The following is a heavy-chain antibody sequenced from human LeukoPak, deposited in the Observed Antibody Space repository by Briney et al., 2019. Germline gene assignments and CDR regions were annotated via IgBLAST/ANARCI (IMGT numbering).Heavy chain of an antibody. CDR1: GFTFSSYW. Sequence: GGSLRLSCAASGFTFSSYWMSWVRQAPGKGLEWVANIKQDGSEKYYVESVKGRFTISRDNAKNSLFLQMSSLRAEDTAVYYCARRGLYYYDSSGYYHSPIWGQGTMVTVSS. V-gene: IGHV3-7*03. D-gene: IGHD3-22*01. J-gene: IGHJ3*02. CDR2: IKQDGSEK. CDR3: ARRGLYYYDSSGYYHSPI.